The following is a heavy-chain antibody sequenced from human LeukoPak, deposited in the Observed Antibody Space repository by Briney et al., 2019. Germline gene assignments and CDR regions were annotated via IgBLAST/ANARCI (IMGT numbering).Heavy chain of an antibody. J-gene: IGHJ4*02. Sequence: GGFLRLSCAASGFTFSSYAMHWVRQAPGKGLEWVAVISYDGSNKYYADSVKGRFTISRDNSKNTLYLQMNSLRAEDTAVYYCARDQSSSSNLGAFDYWGQGTLVTVSS. CDR1: GFTFSSYA. D-gene: IGHD6-6*01. CDR3: ARDQSSSSNLGAFDY. CDR2: ISYDGSNK. V-gene: IGHV3-30-3*01.